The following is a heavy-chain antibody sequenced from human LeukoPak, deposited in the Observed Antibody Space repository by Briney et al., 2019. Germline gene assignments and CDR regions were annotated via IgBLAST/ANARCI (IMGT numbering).Heavy chain of an antibody. CDR1: VYTFTSYD. V-gene: IGHV1-8*01. D-gene: IGHD5-12*01. Sequence: ASVKVSCKASVYTFTSYDINWVRQATGQGLEWMGWMNPNSGGTAYAQKFQGRVTMTRNTSISTVYMELSSLRSEDTAVYYCARESRRPERYCGYVGPDYYYYGMDVWGQGTTVTVSS. J-gene: IGHJ6*02. CDR2: MNPNSGGT. CDR3: ARESRRPERYCGYVGPDYYYYGMDV.